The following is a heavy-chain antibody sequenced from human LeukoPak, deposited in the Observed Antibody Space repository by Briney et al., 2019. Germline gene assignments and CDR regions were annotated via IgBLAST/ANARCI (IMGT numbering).Heavy chain of an antibody. CDR2: IIPIFGTA. CDR3: ASGYDSSGYHDY. D-gene: IGHD3-22*01. V-gene: IGHV1-69*05. CDR1: GGTFSSYA. J-gene: IGHJ4*02. Sequence: ASVKVSCMASGGTFSSYAISWVRQAPGQGLEWMGGIIPIFGTANYAQKFQGRVTITTDESTSTAYMELSSLRSEDTAVYYCASGYDSSGYHDYWGQGTLVTVSS.